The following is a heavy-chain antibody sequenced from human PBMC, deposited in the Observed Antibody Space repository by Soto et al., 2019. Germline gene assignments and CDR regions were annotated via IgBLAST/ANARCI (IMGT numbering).Heavy chain of an antibody. D-gene: IGHD6-19*01. V-gene: IGHV4-39*01. Sequence: SETLSLTCTVSGGSISSSSYYWGWIRQPPGKGLEWIGSIYYSGSTYYNPSLKSRVTISVDTSKNQFSLKLSSVTAADSAVFYCARLFSSGYYSHYYGMDVWGQGTTVTVS. J-gene: IGHJ6*02. CDR2: IYYSGST. CDR3: ARLFSSGYYSHYYGMDV. CDR1: GGSISSSSYY.